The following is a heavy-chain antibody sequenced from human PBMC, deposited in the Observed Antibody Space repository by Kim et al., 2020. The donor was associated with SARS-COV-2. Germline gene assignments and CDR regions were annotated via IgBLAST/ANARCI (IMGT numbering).Heavy chain of an antibody. D-gene: IGHD3-3*01. V-gene: IGHV3-11*05. Sequence: RFTIARDNAKNSLYLQMNSLRAEDTAVYYCARAPFWSGYYYLDYYYGMDVWGQGTTVTVSS. J-gene: IGHJ6*02. CDR3: ARAPFWSGYYYLDYYYGMDV.